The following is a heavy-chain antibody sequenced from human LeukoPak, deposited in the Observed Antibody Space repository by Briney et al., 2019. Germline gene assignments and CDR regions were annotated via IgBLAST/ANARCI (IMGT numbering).Heavy chain of an antibody. D-gene: IGHD4-17*01. CDR1: GFLFSSYA. Sequence: QSGGPVSLLCDASGFLFSSYAMSGAPQAPGKGLKWVSASSASGGSTYYADSVKGRFTISRDNSKNTLYLQMNSLRAEDTALYYCARSTVTDSWGQGALVTVSS. CDR2: SSASGGST. J-gene: IGHJ4*02. CDR3: ARSTVTDS. V-gene: IGHV3-23*01.